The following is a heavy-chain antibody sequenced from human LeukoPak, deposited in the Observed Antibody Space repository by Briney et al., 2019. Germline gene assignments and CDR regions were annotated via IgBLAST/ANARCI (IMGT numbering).Heavy chain of an antibody. D-gene: IGHD3-22*01. Sequence: GGSLRLSCAASGFTFSSYGMHWVRQAPGKGLEWVAVISYDGSNKYYADSVKGRFTISRDNSKNTLYLQMNSLRAEDTAVYYCAKDRYYDSSGSLNDYWGQGTLVTVFS. J-gene: IGHJ4*02. CDR1: GFTFSSYG. V-gene: IGHV3-30*18. CDR2: ISYDGSNK. CDR3: AKDRYYDSSGSLNDY.